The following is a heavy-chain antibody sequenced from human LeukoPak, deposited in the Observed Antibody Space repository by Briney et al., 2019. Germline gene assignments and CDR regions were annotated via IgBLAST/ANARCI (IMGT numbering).Heavy chain of an antibody. CDR2: ISTYNGNT. V-gene: IGHV1-18*04. D-gene: IGHD2-21*01. CDR1: GYTFTGYY. J-gene: IGHJ4*02. Sequence: ASVKVSCKASGYTFTGYYMHWVRQAPGQGLEWMGWISTYNGNTNYAQKLQGRVTMTTDTSTSTAYMELRSLRSDDTAVYYCAREWGDCGGDCWGQGTLVTVSS. CDR3: AREWGDCGGDC.